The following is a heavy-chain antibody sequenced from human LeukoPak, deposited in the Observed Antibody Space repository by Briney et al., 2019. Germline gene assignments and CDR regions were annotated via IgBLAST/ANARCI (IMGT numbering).Heavy chain of an antibody. CDR3: ARAMIPYYGMDV. CDR2: IYTSGST. V-gene: IGHV4-61*02. CDR1: GGSISSGSYY. D-gene: IGHD3-16*01. J-gene: IGHJ6*02. Sequence: SQTLSLTCTVSGGSISSGSYYWSWIRQPAGKGLEWIGRIYTSGSTNYNPSLKSRVTISVDTSKNQFSLKLSSVTAADTAVYYCARAMIPYYGMDVWGQGTTVTVSS.